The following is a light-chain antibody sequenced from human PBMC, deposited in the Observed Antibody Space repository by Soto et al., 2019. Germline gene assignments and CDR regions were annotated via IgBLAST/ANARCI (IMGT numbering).Light chain of an antibody. J-gene: IGKJ5*01. CDR1: QSISSW. V-gene: IGKV1-5*01. CDR2: DAS. CDR3: QQHGISHIT. Sequence: DIQITQYTSALSASVGDRATITCRASQSISSWLAWYQQKPGKAPKLLIYDASTLQSGVPSRYSGSGSGTDFTLTISRLEPEDFAVYYCQQHGISHITCGQGTRLE.